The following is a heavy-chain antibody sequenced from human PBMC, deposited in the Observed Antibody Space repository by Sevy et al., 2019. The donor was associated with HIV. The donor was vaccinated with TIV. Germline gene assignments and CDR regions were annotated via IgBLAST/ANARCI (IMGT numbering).Heavy chain of an antibody. J-gene: IGHJ6*02. CDR2: IYSDGRT. CDR3: ARDRYYDASGDYYYYYGMDV. Sequence: GGSLRLSCAASGLSVSDNYMNWVRQAPGKGLELVSVIYSDGRTYYADSVKGRFTISRDNSKNTVYLHMNNLRPEDTAVYYCARDRYYDASGDYYYYYGMDVWGQGTTVTVSS. CDR1: GLSVSDNY. D-gene: IGHD3-22*01. V-gene: IGHV3-66*01.